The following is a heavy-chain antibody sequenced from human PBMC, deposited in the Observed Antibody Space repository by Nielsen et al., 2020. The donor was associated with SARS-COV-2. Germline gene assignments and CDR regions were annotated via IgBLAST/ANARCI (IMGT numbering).Heavy chain of an antibody. J-gene: IGHJ6*02. Sequence: WVRQAPGQRLEWMGWINAGNGNTKYSQKFQGRVTMTRDTSTSTVYMELSSLRSEDTAVYYCARDRLLYLGLIYYYGMDVWGQGTTVTVSS. D-gene: IGHD3-3*01. CDR2: INAGNGNT. V-gene: IGHV1-3*01. CDR3: ARDRLLYLGLIYYYGMDV.